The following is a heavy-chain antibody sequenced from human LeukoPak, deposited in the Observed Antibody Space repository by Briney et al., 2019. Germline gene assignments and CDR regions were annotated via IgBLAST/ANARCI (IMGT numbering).Heavy chain of an antibody. J-gene: IGHJ4*02. D-gene: IGHD3-22*01. CDR1: GYTFTSYD. Sequence: ASVKVSCKASGYTFTSYDINWVRQATGQGLEWMGWMNPNSGNTGYAQKFQGRVTMTRNTSISTAYMELSSLRSEDTAVYYCVSYWYYYDSSGCPRDYWGQGTLVTVSS. CDR3: VSYWYYYDSSGCPRDY. CDR2: MNPNSGNT. V-gene: IGHV1-8*01.